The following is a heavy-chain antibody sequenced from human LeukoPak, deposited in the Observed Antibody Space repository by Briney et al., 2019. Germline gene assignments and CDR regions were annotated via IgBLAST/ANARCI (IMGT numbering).Heavy chain of an antibody. CDR3: VRDRGTNGNWFDP. CDR1: GFIFTDYW. CDR2: INLDGTTT. Sequence: GGSLRLSCVASGFIFTDYWMHWVRLVPAKGLVWVARINLDGTTTRYVDSVRGRFTISRDNADNTLYLQMNSLRVEDTAVYFCVRDRGTNGNWFDPWGPGTQVTVSS. D-gene: IGHD1-7*01. V-gene: IGHV3-74*01. J-gene: IGHJ5*02.